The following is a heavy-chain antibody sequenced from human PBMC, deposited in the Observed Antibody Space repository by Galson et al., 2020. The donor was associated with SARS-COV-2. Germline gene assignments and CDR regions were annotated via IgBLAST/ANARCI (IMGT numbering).Heavy chain of an antibody. Sequence: GGSLRLSCAASGFTLSSYGMHWVRQAPGKGLEWVAVISYDGSNKYYADSVKGRFTISRDNSKNTLYLQMNSLRAEDTAVYYCARGGHSYYYDSSGYDDAFDIWGQGTMVTVAS. CDR1: GFTLSSYG. J-gene: IGHJ3*02. V-gene: IGHV3-30*03. CDR2: ISYDGSNK. D-gene: IGHD3-22*01. CDR3: ARGGHSYYYDSSGYDDAFDI.